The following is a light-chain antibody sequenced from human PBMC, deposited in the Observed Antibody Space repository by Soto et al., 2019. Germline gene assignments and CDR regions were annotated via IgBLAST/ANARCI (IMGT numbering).Light chain of an antibody. J-gene: IGKJ2*01. CDR2: GAS. CDR3: QPYGSSPPYT. V-gene: IGKV3-20*01. Sequence: EIVLTQSPGTLSLSPGESATLSCRASQRVASSHLAWYRQKPGQAPWLLIYGASNRATGIPDRFSGSGSGPHFTLTISRLEAEDSAVYYCQPYGSSPPYTFGQGTKLKIK. CDR1: QRVASSH.